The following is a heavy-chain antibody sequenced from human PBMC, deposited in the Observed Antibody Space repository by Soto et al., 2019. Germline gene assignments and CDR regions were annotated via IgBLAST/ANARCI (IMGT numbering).Heavy chain of an antibody. CDR2: IKQGGIER. CDR3: LVTTSAVDI. J-gene: IGHJ3*02. D-gene: IGHD4-17*01. CDR1: GFTLSNFW. Sequence: EVQLVESGGDLAQPGGSLRLSCAASGFTLSNFWVNWVRQAPGKGLEWVANIKQGGIERNYVDSVKGRFTISRDDTKNSLFLQMNNLRVEDAAIYYCLVTTSAVDIWGRGTMVTVSS. V-gene: IGHV3-7*01.